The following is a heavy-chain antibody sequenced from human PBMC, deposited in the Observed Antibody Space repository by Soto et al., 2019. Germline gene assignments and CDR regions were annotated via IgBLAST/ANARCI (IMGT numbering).Heavy chain of an antibody. CDR3: ARDSSPYSSSWYVLSP. V-gene: IGHV3-30-3*01. CDR2: ISYDGSNK. J-gene: IGHJ5*02. Sequence: GGSLRLSCAASGFTFSSYAMHWVRQAPGKGLEWVAVISYDGSNKYYADSVKGRFTISRDNSKNTLYLQMNSLRAEDTAVYYCARDSSPYSSSWYVLSPWGQGTLVTVSS. CDR1: GFTFSSYA. D-gene: IGHD6-13*01.